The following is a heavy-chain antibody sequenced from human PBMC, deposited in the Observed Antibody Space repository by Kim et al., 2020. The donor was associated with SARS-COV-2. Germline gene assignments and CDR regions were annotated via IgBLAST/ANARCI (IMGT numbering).Heavy chain of an antibody. J-gene: IGHJ6*02. CDR2: IHTCGST. D-gene: IGHD2-2*01. Sequence: GGSLRLSCAASGFTVSSNYMSWVRQAPGRGLEWVSVIHTCGSTYYADSVKGRFTISRDNSKNTLYLQMNSLRAEDTAVYYCARDLSTSCYRDYDYGMDVWGQGTTVTVSS. CDR3: ARDLSTSCYRDYDYGMDV. V-gene: IGHV3-66*03. CDR1: GFTVSSNY.